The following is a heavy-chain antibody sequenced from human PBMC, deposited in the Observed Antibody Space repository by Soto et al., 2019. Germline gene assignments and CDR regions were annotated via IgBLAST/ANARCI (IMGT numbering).Heavy chain of an antibody. J-gene: IGHJ4*02. Sequence: ASVKVSCKASGGTFSSYAISWVRQAPGQGLEWMGGIIPIFGTANYAQKFQGRVTITADKSTSTAYMELSSLRSEDTAVYYCARGTDYDFWTPLDYWGQGTLVTVSA. CDR3: ARGTDYDFWTPLDY. CDR2: IIPIFGTA. V-gene: IGHV1-69*06. CDR1: GGTFSSYA. D-gene: IGHD3-3*01.